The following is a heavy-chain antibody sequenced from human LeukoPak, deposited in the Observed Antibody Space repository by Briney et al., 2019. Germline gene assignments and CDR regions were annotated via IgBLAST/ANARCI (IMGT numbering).Heavy chain of an antibody. Sequence: SETLSLTCTVSGGSISSYYWSWIRQPPGKGLEWIGYIYYSGSTNYNPSLKSRVTISVDTSKNQFSLKLSSVTAADTAVYYCARTNNWQDWFDPCGQGTLVTVSS. CDR3: ARTNNWQDWFDP. J-gene: IGHJ5*02. CDR1: GGSISSYY. V-gene: IGHV4-59*01. CDR2: IYYSGST. D-gene: IGHD1-20*01.